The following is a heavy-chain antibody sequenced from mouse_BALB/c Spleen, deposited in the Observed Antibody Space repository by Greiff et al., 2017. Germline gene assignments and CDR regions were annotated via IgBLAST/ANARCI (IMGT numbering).Heavy chain of an antibody. CDR3: VRHGWFPYYCDY. V-gene: IGHV10-1*02. CDR2: IRSKSNNYAT. CDR1: GFTFNTYA. D-gene: IGHD2-3*01. J-gene: IGHJ2*01. Sequence: GGGLVQPKGSLKLSCAASGFTFNTYAMNWVRQAPGKGLEWVARIRSKSNNYATYYADSVKDRFTISRDDSQSMLYLQMNNLKTEDTAMYYCVRHGWFPYYCDYWGQGTTLTVSS.